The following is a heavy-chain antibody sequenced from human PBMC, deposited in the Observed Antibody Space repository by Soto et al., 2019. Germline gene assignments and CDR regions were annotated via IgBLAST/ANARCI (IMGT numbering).Heavy chain of an antibody. Sequence: GGSLRLSCAASGFTFSSYAMSWVRQAPGEGLEWVSAISGSGGSTYYADSVKGRFTISRDNVKNTLYLQMNSLRAEDTAVYYCARGGDYVFHYWGQATLGTVSS. CDR1: GFTFSSYA. CDR2: ISGSGGST. J-gene: IGHJ4*02. D-gene: IGHD4-17*01. V-gene: IGHV3-23*01. CDR3: ARGGDYVFHY.